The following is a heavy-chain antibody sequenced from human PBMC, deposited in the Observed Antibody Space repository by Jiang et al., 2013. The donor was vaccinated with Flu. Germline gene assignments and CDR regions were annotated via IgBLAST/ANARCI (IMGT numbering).Heavy chain of an antibody. V-gene: IGHV3-30*02. CDR2: IRYDGSNK. Sequence: SGFTFSSYGMHWVRQAPGKGLEWVAFIRYDGSNKYYADSVKGRFTISRDNSKNTLYLQMNSLRAEDTAVYYCARGLYCSGGSCYSGYFQHWGQGTLVTVSS. J-gene: IGHJ1*01. CDR3: ARGLYCSGGSCYSGYFQH. CDR1: GFTFSSYG. D-gene: IGHD2-15*01.